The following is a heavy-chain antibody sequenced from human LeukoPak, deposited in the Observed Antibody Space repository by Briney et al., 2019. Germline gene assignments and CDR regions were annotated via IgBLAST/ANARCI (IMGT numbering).Heavy chain of an antibody. CDR1: RFTFSSYD. D-gene: IGHD6-19*01. Sequence: GGSLRLSCAASRFTFSSYDMSWVRQAPGKGLEWVSAISGSGGSTFYADSVRGRFTISRDNTRKSLSLQMSSLRSEDTALYYCARESETSGWYDYWGQGTLVTVSS. V-gene: IGHV3-23*01. CDR3: ARESETSGWYDY. CDR2: ISGSGGST. J-gene: IGHJ4*02.